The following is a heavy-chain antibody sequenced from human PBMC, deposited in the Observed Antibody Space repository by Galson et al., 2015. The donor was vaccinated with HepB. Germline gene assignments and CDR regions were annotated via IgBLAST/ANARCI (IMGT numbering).Heavy chain of an antibody. CDR3: AREGGVGNDAFDI. J-gene: IGHJ3*02. Sequence: SLRLSCAASGFTFSSYSMNWVRQAPGKGLEWVSSISSSSSYIYYADSVKGRFTISRDNAKNSLYLQMNSLRAEDTAVCYCAREGGVGNDAFDIWGQGTMVTVSS. CDR2: ISSSSSYI. CDR1: GFTFSSYS. D-gene: IGHD3-16*01. V-gene: IGHV3-21*01.